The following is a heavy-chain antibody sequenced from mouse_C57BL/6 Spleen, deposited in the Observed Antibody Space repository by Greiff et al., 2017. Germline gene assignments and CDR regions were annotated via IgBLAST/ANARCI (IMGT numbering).Heavy chain of an antibody. CDR1: GYAFSSSW. V-gene: IGHV1-82*01. CDR3: AGANWGYFDV. D-gene: IGHD4-1*01. Sequence: VQLQQSGPELVKPGASVKISCKASGYAFSSSWMNWVKQRPGKGLEWIGRIYPGDGDTNYNGKFKGKATLTADKSSSTAYMQLSSLTSEDSAVYFCAGANWGYFDVWGTGTTVTVSS. CDR2: IYPGDGDT. J-gene: IGHJ1*03.